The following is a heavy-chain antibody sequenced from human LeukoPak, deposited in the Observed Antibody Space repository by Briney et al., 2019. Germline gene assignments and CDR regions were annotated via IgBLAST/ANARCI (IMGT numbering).Heavy chain of an antibody. CDR1: GFTFFSYT. CDR3: ARDPSYRGFDAFDI. D-gene: IGHD1-26*01. CDR2: ITSSSRYI. Sequence: GGSLRLSCAASGFTFFSYTMNWVRQAPGKGLEWVSSITSSSRYIYYADSVKGRFTISRDNAKNSLYLQMNYLRAEDTAVYYCARDPSYRGFDAFDIWGQGTMVTVSS. J-gene: IGHJ3*02. V-gene: IGHV3-21*01.